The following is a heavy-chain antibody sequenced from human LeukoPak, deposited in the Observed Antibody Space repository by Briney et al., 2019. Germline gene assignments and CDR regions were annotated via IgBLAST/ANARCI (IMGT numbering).Heavy chain of an antibody. D-gene: IGHD1-26*01. CDR3: ARRELPPGPFDY. V-gene: IGHV4-39*01. CDR2: IYYSGST. Sequence: SETLSLTCTVSGGSISSSSYYWAWIRQPPGKGLEWIGSIYYSGSTYYNPSLKSRVTISVDTSKNQFSLKLSSVTAADTAVYYCARRELPPGPFDYWGQGTLVTVSS. CDR1: GGSISSSSYY. J-gene: IGHJ4*02.